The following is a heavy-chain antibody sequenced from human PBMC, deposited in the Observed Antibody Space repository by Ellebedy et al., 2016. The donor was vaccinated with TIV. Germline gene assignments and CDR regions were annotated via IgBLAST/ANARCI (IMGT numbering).Heavy chain of an antibody. CDR3: ARLYQLLNWFDP. CDR2: ISNGGTT. J-gene: IGHJ5*02. Sequence: SETLSLTXTVSGDSVSSESYYWTWIRQPPGKGLECIGHISNGGTTTYNPALKSRVTMSLDTSKNQFSLKLRSVTAADTAVYYCARLYQLLNWFDPWGQGTLVTVSS. V-gene: IGHV4-61*01. CDR1: GDSVSSESYY. D-gene: IGHD2-2*01.